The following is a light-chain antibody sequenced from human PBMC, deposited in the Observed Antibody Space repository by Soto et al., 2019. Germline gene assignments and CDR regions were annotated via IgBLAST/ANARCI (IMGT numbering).Light chain of an antibody. CDR1: QSVRSSY. CDR2: DAS. Sequence: IVLTQSPATLSLSPGERATLSCGASQSVRSSYLAWYQQKPGLAPRLLIYDASSRATGIPDRFSGSGSGTDFTLTIIRLEPEDFAVYYCQQYGSSPLTFGGGTKVEIK. CDR3: QQYGSSPLT. J-gene: IGKJ4*01. V-gene: IGKV3D-20*01.